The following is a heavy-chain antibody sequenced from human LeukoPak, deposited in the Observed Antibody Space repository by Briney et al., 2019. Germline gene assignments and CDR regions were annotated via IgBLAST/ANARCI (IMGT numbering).Heavy chain of an antibody. CDR3: AQGGDYDPYYFDY. CDR2: IYYSGST. D-gene: IGHD2-21*02. V-gene: IGHV4-59*01. J-gene: IGHJ4*02. CDR1: GGSISSYY. Sequence: PSETLSLTCTVSGGSISSYYWSWLRQPPGKGLEWIGYIYYSGSTNYNPSLKSRVTISVDTSKNQFSLKLSSVTAADTAVYYCAQGGDYDPYYFDYWGQGTLVTVSS.